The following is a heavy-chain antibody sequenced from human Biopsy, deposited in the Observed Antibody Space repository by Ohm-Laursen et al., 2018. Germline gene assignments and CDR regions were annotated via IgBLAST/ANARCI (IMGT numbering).Heavy chain of an antibody. CDR1: VFYFSNYA. Sequence: GSLRLSCAGSVFYFSNYAMSWVRQAPGTGLEWVSGISGSGGSTYYADSVKGRFTISRDNSKNTLYLQMNSLRAEDTALYYCARGGQGGFLEWLFIGWGQGTLVTVSS. V-gene: IGHV3-23*01. CDR3: ARGGQGGFLEWLFIG. CDR2: ISGSGGST. D-gene: IGHD3-3*01. J-gene: IGHJ4*02.